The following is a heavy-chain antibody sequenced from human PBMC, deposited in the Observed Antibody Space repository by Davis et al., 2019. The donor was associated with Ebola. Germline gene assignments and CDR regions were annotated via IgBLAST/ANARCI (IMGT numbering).Heavy chain of an antibody. V-gene: IGHV5-51*01. J-gene: IGHJ2*01. CDR3: ARGYWHFDL. CDR1: GYSFSNYW. Sequence: GESLKISCKGSGYSFSNYWVGWVRQMPGKGLEWMGIIYPGDSDTRYSPSFQGQVTISADKSISTAYLQWSSLEASDTALYYCARGYWHFDLWGRGTLVTASS. CDR2: IYPGDSDT.